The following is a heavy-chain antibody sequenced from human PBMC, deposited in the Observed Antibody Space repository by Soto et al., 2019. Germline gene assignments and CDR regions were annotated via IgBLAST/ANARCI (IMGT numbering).Heavy chain of an antibody. CDR3: ARDLNPKYGPGSLHGFFDY. CDR2: ISTNNGGT. CDR1: GYTFTDHF. Sequence: ASVKVSCKVSGYTFTDHFIHWVRQAPGQGLEWMGWISTNNGGTKFAEKFQGRVTMTRDTSITTVYMELSRLRSDDTAVYYCARDLNPKYGPGSLHGFFDYWGQGTLVTVSS. J-gene: IGHJ4*02. D-gene: IGHD3-10*01. V-gene: IGHV1-2*02.